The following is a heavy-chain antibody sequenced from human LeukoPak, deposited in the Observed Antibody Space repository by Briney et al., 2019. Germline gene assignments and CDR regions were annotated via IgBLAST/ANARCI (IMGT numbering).Heavy chain of an antibody. Sequence: GRSLRLSCAASGFTFDDYAMHWVRQAPGKGLGWVSGISWNSGSIGYADSVKGRFTISRNNAKNSLYLQMNSLRAEDTALYYCAKGGKFGYDSSGYYCWGQGTLVTVSS. CDR3: AKGGKFGYDSSGYYC. V-gene: IGHV3-9*01. J-gene: IGHJ4*02. CDR2: ISWNSGSI. CDR1: GFTFDDYA. D-gene: IGHD3-22*01.